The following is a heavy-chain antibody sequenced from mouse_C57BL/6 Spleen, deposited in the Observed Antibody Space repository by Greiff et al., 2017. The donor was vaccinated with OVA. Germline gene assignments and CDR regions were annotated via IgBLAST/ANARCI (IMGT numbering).Heavy chain of an antibody. Sequence: QVQLKQSGAELVKPGASVKLSCKASGYAFSSYWMNWVKQRPGKGLEWIGKIYPGDGDTNYNGKFKGKATLTADKSSSTAYMQLSSLTSEDSAVYFCARSSSYAMDYWGQGTSVTVSS. J-gene: IGHJ4*01. V-gene: IGHV1-80*01. CDR3: ARSSSYAMDY. CDR1: GYAFSSYW. CDR2: IYPGDGDT. D-gene: IGHD1-1*01.